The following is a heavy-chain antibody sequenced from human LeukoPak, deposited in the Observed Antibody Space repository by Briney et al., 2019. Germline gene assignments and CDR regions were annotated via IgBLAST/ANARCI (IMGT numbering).Heavy chain of an antibody. CDR3: ASPPNYDILTGYPY. CDR1: GFTFSSYW. D-gene: IGHD3-9*01. V-gene: IGHV3-74*01. Sequence: GGSLRLSCAASGFTFSSYWMYWVRQAPGKGLVWVSRINSDGTTTNYADSVKGRFTISRDNTKNSLYLQMNSLRAEDTAVYYCASPPNYDILTGYPYWGQGTLVTVSS. CDR2: INSDGTTT. J-gene: IGHJ4*02.